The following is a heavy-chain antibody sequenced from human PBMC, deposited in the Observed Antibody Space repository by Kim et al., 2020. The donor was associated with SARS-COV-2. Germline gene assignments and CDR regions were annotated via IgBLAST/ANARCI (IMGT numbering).Heavy chain of an antibody. V-gene: IGHV4-31*02. CDR2: SA. CDR3: ARVFTYWFDP. Sequence: SAYSNPSLKSRVTISVDTSKNQFSLKLISVTAADTAVYYCARVFTYWFDPWGQGTLVTVSS. D-gene: IGHD3-16*01. J-gene: IGHJ5*02.